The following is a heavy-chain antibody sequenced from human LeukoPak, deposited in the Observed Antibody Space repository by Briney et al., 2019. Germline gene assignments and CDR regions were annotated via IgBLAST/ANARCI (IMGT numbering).Heavy chain of an antibody. CDR1: GYTFTRYG. V-gene: IGHV1-18*01. J-gene: IGHJ3*02. Sequence: GASVKVSCKASGYTFTRYGISWVRQAPGQGLEWMGWISAYNGNTNYAQKLQGRVTMTTDTSTSTAYMELRSLRSDDTAVYYCARFPGDIVVVPAAPIDAFDIWGQGTMVTVSS. CDR2: ISAYNGNT. D-gene: IGHD2-2*01. CDR3: ARFPGDIVVVPAAPIDAFDI.